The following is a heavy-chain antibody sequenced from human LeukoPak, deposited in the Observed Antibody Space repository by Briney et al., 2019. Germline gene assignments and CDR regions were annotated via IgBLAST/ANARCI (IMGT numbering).Heavy chain of an antibody. CDR3: ARGDTAFRPRHYYYYYGMDV. CDR2: FDPEDGET. J-gene: IGHJ6*02. D-gene: IGHD5-18*01. Sequence: ASVKVSCKVSGYTLTELSMHWVRQAPGKGLEWMGGFDPEDGETIYAQKFQGWVTMTRDTSISTAYMELSRLRSDDTAVYYCARGDTAFRPRHYYYYYGMDVWGQGTTVTVSS. CDR1: GYTLTELS. V-gene: IGHV1-24*01.